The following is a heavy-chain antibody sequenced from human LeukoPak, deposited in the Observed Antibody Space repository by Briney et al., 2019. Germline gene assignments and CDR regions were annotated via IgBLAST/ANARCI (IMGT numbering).Heavy chain of an antibody. D-gene: IGHD3-22*01. Sequence: EASVKVSCKASGYTFTGYYMHWVRQAPGQGLEWTGWINPNSGGTNYAQKFQGRVTMTRDTSISTAYMELSRLRSDDTAVYYCARDRSYDSSGYPPGFFDYWGQGTLVTVSS. CDR2: INPNSGGT. CDR1: GYTFTGYY. J-gene: IGHJ4*02. V-gene: IGHV1-2*02. CDR3: ARDRSYDSSGYPPGFFDY.